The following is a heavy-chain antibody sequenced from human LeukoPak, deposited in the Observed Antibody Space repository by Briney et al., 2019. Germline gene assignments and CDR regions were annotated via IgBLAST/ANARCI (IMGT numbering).Heavy chain of an antibody. CDR2: INPNSGGT. V-gene: IGHV1-2*02. CDR1: GYTFTDYY. J-gene: IGHJ5*02. Sequence: ASVKVSCKASGYTFTDYYMHWVRQAPGQGLEWMGWINPNSGGTTYAQKFQGRVTVTRDTSISTAYMELYRLRSDDTAIYYCAREIDYGSDPVAWFDPWGQGTLVTVSS. CDR3: AREIDYGSDPVAWFDP. D-gene: IGHD3-10*01.